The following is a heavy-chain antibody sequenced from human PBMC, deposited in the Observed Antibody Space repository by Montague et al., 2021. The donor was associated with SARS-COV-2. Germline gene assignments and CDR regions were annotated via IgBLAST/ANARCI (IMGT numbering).Heavy chain of an antibody. CDR2: ISTSAYTT. CDR1: GFTFSYYY. CDR3: TRDYRSVVGDGLDI. J-gene: IGHJ3*02. Sequence: SLRLSCAASGFTFSYYYMNWVRQAPGKGPEWISYISTSAYTTSYAGSVKGRFTISRDNGKNSLYLQMNSLRVEDTAVYYCTRDYRSVVGDGLDIWGQGTKVTVSS. V-gene: IGHV3-48*03. D-gene: IGHD3-16*02.